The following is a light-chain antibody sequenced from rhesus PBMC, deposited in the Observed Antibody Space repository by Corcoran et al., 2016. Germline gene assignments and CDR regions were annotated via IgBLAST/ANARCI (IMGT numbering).Light chain of an antibody. CDR2: EVS. CDR3: SSYAGSNTYL. V-gene: IGLV2-32*02. J-gene: IGLJ1*01. CDR1: SSDIGGYNY. Sequence: QAALTQPRSVSGSPGQSVTISCNGTSSDIGGYNYVSWYQQHPGTAPKLMIYEVSKRPSGVSDRFSGSKSGNTASLTISGLQSEDEADYYCSSYAGSNTYLFGAGTRLTVL.